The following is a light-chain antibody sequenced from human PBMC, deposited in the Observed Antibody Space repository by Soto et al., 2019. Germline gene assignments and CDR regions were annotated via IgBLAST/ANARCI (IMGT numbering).Light chain of an antibody. CDR3: QQHGQWPIT. CDR2: GIS. V-gene: IGKV3D-15*01. CDR1: QSVNSN. J-gene: IGKJ5*01. Sequence: EIVMTQSPATLSVSPGERATLSCRASQSVNSNYLAWYQQKPGQAPRLLIYGISKRATDIPDRFSGSGSGTEFTLTISSLQPEDFATYYCQQHGQWPITFGQGTRREI.